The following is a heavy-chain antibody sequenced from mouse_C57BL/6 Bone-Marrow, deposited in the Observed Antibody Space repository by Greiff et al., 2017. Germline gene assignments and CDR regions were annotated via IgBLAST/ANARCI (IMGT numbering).Heavy chain of an antibody. V-gene: IGHV1-36*01. CDR3: ARDAGYYDLYYAMDY. D-gene: IGHD2-4*01. CDR1: GFTFTDYY. J-gene: IGHJ4*01. CDR2: VYPYNGGT. Sequence: EVQLQQSGPVLVKPGPSVKISCKASGFTFTDYYMPWVKQSHGKSLEWIGLVYPYNGGTSYNQKFKGKATLTVDPSSSTAYMELNSLTSEDSAVYYCARDAGYYDLYYAMDYWGQGTSVTVSS.